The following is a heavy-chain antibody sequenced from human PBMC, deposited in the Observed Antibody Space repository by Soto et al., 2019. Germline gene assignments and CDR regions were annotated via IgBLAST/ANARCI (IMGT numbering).Heavy chain of an antibody. D-gene: IGHD4-17*01. V-gene: IGHV3-20*04. CDR2: INWNGGST. CDR3: ARAAVPDYGGNDNWFDP. CDR1: GFTVSSNY. J-gene: IGHJ5*02. Sequence: PGGSLRLSCAVSGFTVSSNYMSWVRQAPGKGLEWVSGINWNGGSTGYADSVKGRFTISRDNAKNSLYLQMNSLRAEDTALYYCARAAVPDYGGNDNWFDPWGQGTLVTVSS.